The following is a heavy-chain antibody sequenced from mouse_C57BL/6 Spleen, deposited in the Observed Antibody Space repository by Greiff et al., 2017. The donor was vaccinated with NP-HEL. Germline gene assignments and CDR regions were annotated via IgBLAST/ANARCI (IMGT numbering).Heavy chain of an antibody. V-gene: IGHV1-64*01. CDR3: ASPYYGSSSWFAY. CDR2: IHPNSGST. J-gene: IGHJ3*01. CDR1: GYTFTSYW. D-gene: IGHD1-1*01. Sequence: QVQLQQPGAELVKPGASVKLSCKASGYTFTSYWMHWVKQRPGQGLEWIGMIHPNSGSTNYNEKFKSKATLTVDKSSSTAYMQLSSLTSEDSAVYYCASPYYGSSSWFAYWGQGTLVTVSA.